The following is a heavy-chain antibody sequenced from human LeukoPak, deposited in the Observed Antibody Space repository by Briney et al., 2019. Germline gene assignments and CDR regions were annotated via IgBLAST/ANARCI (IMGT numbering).Heavy chain of an antibody. V-gene: IGHV3-48*03. J-gene: IGHJ6*02. CDR3: ARGGNGWYAYYYYGMDV. D-gene: IGHD6-19*01. Sequence: GGSLRLSCAASGFTFSSYEMNWVRQAPGKGLEWVSYISSSGSTIYYADSVKGRFTISRDNAKNSLYLQMNSLRAEDTAVYYCARGGNGWYAYYYYGMDVWGQGTTVTVSS. CDR1: GFTFSSYE. CDR2: ISSSGSTI.